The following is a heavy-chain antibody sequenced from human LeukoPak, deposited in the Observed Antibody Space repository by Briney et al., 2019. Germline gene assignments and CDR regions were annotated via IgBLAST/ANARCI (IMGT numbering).Heavy chain of an antibody. CDR3: ARVVHHGWAPSEGFQH. J-gene: IGHJ1*01. Sequence: GASVKVSCKASGYTFTGYYIHWVRQAPGQGLEWMRWINPNSGGTNYAQKFQGRVTMTRDTSISTAYMELSRLRSDDTAVFYCARVVHHGWAPSEGFQHWGQGTLVTVSS. CDR2: INPNSGGT. V-gene: IGHV1-2*02. CDR1: GYTFTGYY. D-gene: IGHD5-24*01.